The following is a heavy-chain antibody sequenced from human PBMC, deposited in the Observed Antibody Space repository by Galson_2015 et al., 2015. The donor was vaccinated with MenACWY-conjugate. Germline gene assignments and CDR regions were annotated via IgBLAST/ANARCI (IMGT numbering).Heavy chain of an antibody. Sequence: SLRLSCAVSDFTFSNAWMSWVRQAPGKGLEWVSRIDPDGSTTDYAESMKGRFTISRDNAKNTLFLQIHSLRVEDTAVYYCATAGSYRFDYWGQGALVTVSS. CDR2: IDPDGSTT. CDR3: ATAGSYRFDY. D-gene: IGHD1-26*01. J-gene: IGHJ4*02. CDR1: DFTFSNAW. V-gene: IGHV3-74*01.